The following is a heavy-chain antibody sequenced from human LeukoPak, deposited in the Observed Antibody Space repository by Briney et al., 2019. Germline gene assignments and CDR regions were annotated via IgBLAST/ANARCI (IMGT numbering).Heavy chain of an antibody. V-gene: IGHV1-2*02. CDR3: ARVGYFGSGSYCPY. J-gene: IGHJ4*02. D-gene: IGHD3-10*01. CDR2: INPSNGGT. Sequence: RASVKVSCKASGYTFTDYYIHWVRQAPGQGLEWMGWINPSNGGTNFAQEFQGRVTMTRDTSISTAYMELSRLTSDDTAVYYCARVGYFGSGSYCPYWGQETLVTVSS. CDR1: GYTFTDYY.